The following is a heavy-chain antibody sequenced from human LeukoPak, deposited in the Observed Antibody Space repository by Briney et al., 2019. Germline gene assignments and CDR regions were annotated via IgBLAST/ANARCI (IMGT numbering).Heavy chain of an antibody. CDR2: IHYSGST. V-gene: IGHV4-59*11. D-gene: IGHD1-26*01. J-gene: IGHJ4*02. Sequence: PSETLSLTCTVSGDSIRNHYWSWIRQPPGKGLECIGVIHYSGSTNYNPSVKSRVTISVDTPKNQFSLKLNSVTAADTAVYFCARSPSGNYLSFDFWGQGTLVTVSS. CDR1: GDSIRNHY. CDR3: ARSPSGNYLSFDF.